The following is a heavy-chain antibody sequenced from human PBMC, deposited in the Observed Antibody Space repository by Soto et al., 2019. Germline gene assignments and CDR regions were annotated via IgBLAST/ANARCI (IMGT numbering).Heavy chain of an antibody. V-gene: IGHV3-9*01. Sequence: EVQLVESGGGLVQPGRSLRLSCAASGFIFDDYAMHWVRQAPGKGLEWVSVIRRNSGSLGYADSVKGRFTISRDNAKNSLYLQMNSLRAEDTALYYCAKDRYSSAAYYYYGMAGWGQGTTVTVSS. CDR1: GFIFDDYA. D-gene: IGHD5-18*01. CDR2: IRRNSGSL. CDR3: AKDRYSSAAYYYYGMAG. J-gene: IGHJ6*02.